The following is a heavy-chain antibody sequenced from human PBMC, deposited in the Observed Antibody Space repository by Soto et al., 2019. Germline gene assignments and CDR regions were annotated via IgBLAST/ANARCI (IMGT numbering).Heavy chain of an antibody. CDR1: GFTFSSYG. J-gene: IGHJ4*02. D-gene: IGHD5-18*01. CDR2: IWYDGSNK. Sequence: QVQLVESGGGVVQPGRSLRLSCAASGFTFSSYGMHWVRQAPGKGLEWVAVIWYDGSNKYYADSVKGRFTISRDNSNNKRYLQMNSLRAEDTAVYYCARELDEDTAMVTRPFDYWGQGTLVTVSS. V-gene: IGHV3-33*01. CDR3: ARELDEDTAMVTRPFDY.